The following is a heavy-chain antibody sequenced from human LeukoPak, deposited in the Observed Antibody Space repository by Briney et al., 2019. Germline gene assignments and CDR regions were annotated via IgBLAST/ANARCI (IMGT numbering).Heavy chain of an antibody. CDR1: GYSISSGYY. J-gene: IGHJ4*02. V-gene: IGHV4-38-2*02. CDR2: IYHSGST. D-gene: IGHD3-10*01. Sequence: SETLSLTCTVSGYSISSGYYWGWIRQPPGKGLEWIGSIYHSGSTYHNPSLKSRVTISVDTSKNQFSLKLSSVTAADTAVYYCARGGHYYGSGTQPGYWGQGTLVTVSS. CDR3: ARGGHYYGSGTQPGY.